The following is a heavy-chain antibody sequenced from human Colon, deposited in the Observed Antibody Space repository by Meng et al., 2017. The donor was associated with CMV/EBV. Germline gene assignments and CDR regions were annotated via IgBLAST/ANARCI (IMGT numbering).Heavy chain of an antibody. Sequence: KASGYTFTEYIIHWVRQAPGQGLEWMGRINPKSGDTRYAHNFQGRATLTRDTSITTAYMELTGLTSNDTAIYYCAKDWSGGSCFDYWGQGTLVTVSS. D-gene: IGHD2-15*01. V-gene: IGHV1-2*06. CDR3: AKDWSGGSCFDY. CDR1: GYTFTEYI. J-gene: IGHJ4*02. CDR2: INPKSGDT.